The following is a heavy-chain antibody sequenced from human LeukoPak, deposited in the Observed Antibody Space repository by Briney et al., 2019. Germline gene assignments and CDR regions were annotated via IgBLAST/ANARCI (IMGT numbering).Heavy chain of an antibody. CDR2: ISGSGGST. CDR3: AKAGPYDYVWGSAYYYMDV. J-gene: IGHJ6*03. V-gene: IGHV3-23*01. CDR1: GFTFSSYG. D-gene: IGHD3-16*01. Sequence: PGGSLRLSCAASGFTFSSYGMSWVRQAPGKGLEWVSAISGSGGSTYYADSVKGRFTISRDNSKNTLYLQMNSLRAEDTAVYYCAKAGPYDYVWGSAYYYMDVWGKGTTVTISS.